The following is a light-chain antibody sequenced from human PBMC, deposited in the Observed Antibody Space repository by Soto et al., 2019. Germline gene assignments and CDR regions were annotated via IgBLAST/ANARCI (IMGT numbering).Light chain of an antibody. Sequence: IQLTQSPSSLSASVGDRVSITCRASQDIKTYLAWYQQKQGKAPKLLISGTFTLQSGVPSRFNGSGSGTDFTLTISRLQPEDFATYFCQQSFSAPFTFGPGTKVDL. CDR3: QQSFSAPFT. CDR2: GTF. V-gene: IGKV1-9*01. CDR1: QDIKTY. J-gene: IGKJ3*01.